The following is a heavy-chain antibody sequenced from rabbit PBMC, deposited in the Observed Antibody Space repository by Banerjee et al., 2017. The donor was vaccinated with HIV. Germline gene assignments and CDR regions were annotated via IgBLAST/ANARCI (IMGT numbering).Heavy chain of an antibody. V-gene: IGHV1S40*01. CDR2: VHGGPTSDT. J-gene: IGHJ4*01. Sequence: QSLEESGGDLVKPGASLTLTCTASGFSFSDGYDMCWVRQAPGKGLEWVACVHGGPTSDTYYASWVNGRFTISKTSSTTVALQMTSLTAADTATYFCARGAAYVGYGYVYFNLWGPGTLVTVS. D-gene: IGHD6-1*01. CDR1: GFSFSDGYD. CDR3: ARGAAYVGYGYVYFNL.